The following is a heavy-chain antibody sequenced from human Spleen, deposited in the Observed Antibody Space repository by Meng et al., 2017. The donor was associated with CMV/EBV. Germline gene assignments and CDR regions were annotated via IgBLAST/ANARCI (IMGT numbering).Heavy chain of an antibody. J-gene: IGHJ4*02. Sequence: SCAASGFTFSSYSMDWVRQAPGKGLEWVSYISSSSSTIYYADSVKGRFTISRDNAKNSLYLQLNSLRAEDTAVYYCARDMEGAANYWGQGTLVTVSS. D-gene: IGHD2-15*01. CDR1: GFTFSSYS. CDR2: ISSSSSTI. V-gene: IGHV3-48*04. CDR3: ARDMEGAANY.